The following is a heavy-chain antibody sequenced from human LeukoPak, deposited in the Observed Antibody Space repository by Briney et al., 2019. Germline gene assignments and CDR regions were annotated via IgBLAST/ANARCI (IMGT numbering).Heavy chain of an antibody. J-gene: IGHJ3*02. Sequence: GGSLRLSCAASGSTVTTSEMDWVRQAPGKGLEWVSYINSDNAVLYGDSVKGRFTISSDKATNSVYLQMNSLRAEDTAVYYCAREVLTQAIYSGYNAFEIWGQGTMVTVSS. CDR2: INSDNAV. CDR1: GSTVTTSE. CDR3: AREVLTQAIYSGYNAFEI. D-gene: IGHD5-12*01. V-gene: IGHV3-48*03.